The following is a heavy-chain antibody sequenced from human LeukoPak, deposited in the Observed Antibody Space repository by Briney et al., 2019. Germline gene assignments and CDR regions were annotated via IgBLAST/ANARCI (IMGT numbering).Heavy chain of an antibody. D-gene: IGHD2-2*02. Sequence: TSETLSLTCTVSGRSISSGSYYWSGIRQPAGRGLEWIGRIYTSGSTNYNPYPKSRVTISVDTSKNQFSLKRSSVPAADTAVYYCARERGISCSSTRCYTYYFDYWGQGTLVTASS. CDR2: IYTSGST. CDR1: GRSISSGSYY. J-gene: IGHJ4*02. CDR3: ARERGISCSSTRCYTYYFDY. V-gene: IGHV4-61*02.